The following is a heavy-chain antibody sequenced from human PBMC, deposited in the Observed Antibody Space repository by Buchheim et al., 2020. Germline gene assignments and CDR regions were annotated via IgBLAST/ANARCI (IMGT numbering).Heavy chain of an antibody. D-gene: IGHD3-22*01. J-gene: IGHJ6*02. Sequence: QVQLVESGGGVVQPGRSLRLPCAASGFTFHNYAMHWVCQAPGKGLKWVAFISNDGREKYYADSAKGRFTISRDNSKNTLFLQMDSLRVEDTAVYYCAKDIDHYYDTNGPESCGMDVWGQGTT. CDR2: ISNDGREK. CDR3: AKDIDHYYDTNGPESCGMDV. V-gene: IGHV3-30*16. CDR1: GFTFHNYA.